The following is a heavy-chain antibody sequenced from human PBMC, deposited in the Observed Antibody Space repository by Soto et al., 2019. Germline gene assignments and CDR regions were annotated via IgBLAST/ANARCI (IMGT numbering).Heavy chain of an antibody. CDR1: GFTFSSYS. V-gene: IGHV3-48*01. D-gene: IGHD3-3*01. J-gene: IGHJ4*02. Sequence: EVQLVESGGGLVQPGGSLRLSCAASGFTFSSYSMNWVRQAPGKGLEWVSYISSSSSTIYYADSVKGRFTISRDNAKNSLYLQMNSLRAEDTAVYYCARDLPNTYYDFWSGYSLQNSRSEIDYWGQGTLVTVSS. CDR2: ISSSSSTI. CDR3: ARDLPNTYYDFWSGYSLQNSRSEIDY.